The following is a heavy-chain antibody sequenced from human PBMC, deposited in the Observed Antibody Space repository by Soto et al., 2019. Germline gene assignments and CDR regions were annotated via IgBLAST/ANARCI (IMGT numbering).Heavy chain of an antibody. CDR2: IWYDGSNK. CDR3: ASSIN. V-gene: IGHV3-33*01. J-gene: IGHJ1*01. Sequence: GSLRLSCAASGFPFSSYGMHWVRQAPGKGLDWVAVIWYDGSNKDYADSVKGRFTISRDNSKNTLFLQMNNLRVDDTAVYYCASSINWGQGTLVTVSS. CDR1: GFPFSSYG.